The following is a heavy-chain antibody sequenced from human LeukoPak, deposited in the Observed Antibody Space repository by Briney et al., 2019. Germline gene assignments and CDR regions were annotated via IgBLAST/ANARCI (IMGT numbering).Heavy chain of an antibody. CDR3: ARARYGDYYYFDY. Sequence: GGSLRLSCAASGFTFSSYSMNWVRQAPGKGLEWVSSISSSSSYIYYADSVKGRFTISRDNAKNSLYLQMNSLRAEDTAVYCCARARYGDYYYFDYWGQGTLVTVSS. D-gene: IGHD4-17*01. CDR1: GFTFSSYS. J-gene: IGHJ4*02. CDR2: ISSSSSYI. V-gene: IGHV3-21*01.